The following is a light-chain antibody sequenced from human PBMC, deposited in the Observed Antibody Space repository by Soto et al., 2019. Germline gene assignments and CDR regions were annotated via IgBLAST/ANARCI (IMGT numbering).Light chain of an antibody. J-gene: IGLJ2*01. CDR3: SSFAGSNSV. V-gene: IGLV2-8*01. CDR1: SSDVGRYNY. Sequence: QSALTQPPSASGSPGQSVTISCTGTSSDVGRYNYVSWYQQHPGKAPKLMIYEVSKRPSGVPDRFSGSKSGNMASLTVSGLQAEDEADYYCSSFAGSNSVFGGGTKVTVL. CDR2: EVS.